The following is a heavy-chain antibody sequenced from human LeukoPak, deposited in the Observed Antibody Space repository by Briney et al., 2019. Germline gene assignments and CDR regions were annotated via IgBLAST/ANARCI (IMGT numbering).Heavy chain of an antibody. J-gene: IGHJ4*02. V-gene: IGHV4-59*01. CDR3: ARGRGGDVVVIAPYYFDY. D-gene: IGHD2-21*01. CDR1: GGSISSYY. CDR2: IYYSGST. Sequence: SETPSLTCTVSGGSISSYYWSWLRQPPGKGLEWIGYIYYSGSTNYNPSLKSRVTISVDTSKNQFSLKLSSVTAADTAVYYCARGRGGDVVVIAPYYFDYWGQGTLVTVSS.